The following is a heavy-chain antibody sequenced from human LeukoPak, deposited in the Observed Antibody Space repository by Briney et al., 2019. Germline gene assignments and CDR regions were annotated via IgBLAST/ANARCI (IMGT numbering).Heavy chain of an antibody. Sequence: ASVKVSCKASGYTFTSYEINWVRQATGQGLEWMGWMNPDTGNTGYAQKFQGRVTITTDESTSTAYMELSSLRSEDTAVYYCARVPTTYYYDSSGYYNHYWGQGTLVTVSS. D-gene: IGHD3-22*01. J-gene: IGHJ4*02. CDR3: ARVPTTYYYDSSGYYNHY. CDR2: MNPDTGNT. CDR1: GYTFTSYE. V-gene: IGHV1-8*01.